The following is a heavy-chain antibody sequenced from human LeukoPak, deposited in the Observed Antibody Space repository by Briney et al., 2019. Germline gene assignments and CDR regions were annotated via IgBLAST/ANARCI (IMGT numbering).Heavy chain of an antibody. D-gene: IGHD1-14*01. CDR1: GFTFGNYA. CDR3: ARERTGYYMAV. Sequence: GGSLSPSLEAPGFTFGNYARPWSPQPQAKGLGCVAFISYDGSNKYYVDSVKGRFTISRDDSKNTLYLQMNSLRAEDTAIYYCARERTGYYMAVWGKGTTVTVSS. J-gene: IGHJ6*03. CDR2: ISYDGSNK. V-gene: IGHV3-30*02.